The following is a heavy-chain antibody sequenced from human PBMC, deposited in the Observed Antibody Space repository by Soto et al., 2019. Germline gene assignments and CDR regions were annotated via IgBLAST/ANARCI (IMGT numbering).Heavy chain of an antibody. CDR2: IWYDGSNK. J-gene: IGHJ4*02. CDR3: AREEEGRFLFRY. V-gene: IGHV3-33*01. CDR1: GFTFSSYG. D-gene: IGHD3-3*01. Sequence: QVQLVESGGGVVQPGRSLRLSCAASGFTFSSYGMHWVRQAPGKGLEWVAVIWYDGSNKYYADSVKGRFTISRDNSKNTLYLQMNSLRAEDTAVYYCAREEEGRFLFRYWGQGTLVTVSS.